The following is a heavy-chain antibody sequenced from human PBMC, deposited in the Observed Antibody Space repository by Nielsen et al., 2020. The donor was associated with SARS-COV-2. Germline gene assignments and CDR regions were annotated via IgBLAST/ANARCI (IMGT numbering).Heavy chain of an antibody. CDR3: ARVPIFGVATIQGMDV. J-gene: IGHJ6*02. CDR1: GYTFTGYY. D-gene: IGHD3-3*01. CDR2: INPNSGGT. Sequence: ASVKVSCKASGYTFTGYYMHWVRQAPGQGLEWMGWINPNSGGTNYAQKFQGRVTMTRDTSISTAYMELSRLRSDDTAVYYCARVPIFGVATIQGMDVWGQGTTVTVSS. V-gene: IGHV1-2*02.